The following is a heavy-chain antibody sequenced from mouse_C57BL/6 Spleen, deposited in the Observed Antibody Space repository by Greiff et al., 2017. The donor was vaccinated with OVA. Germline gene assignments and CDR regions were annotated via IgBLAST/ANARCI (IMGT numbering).Heavy chain of an antibody. CDR2: INPNNGGT. Sequence: EVQLQQSGPELVKPGASVKISCKASGYTFTDYYMNWVKQSHGKSLEWIGDINPNNGGTSYNQKFKGKATLTVDKSSSTAYMELRSLTSEDSAVYYCARSGDNLGGEFAYWGQGTLVTVSA. V-gene: IGHV1-26*01. J-gene: IGHJ3*01. D-gene: IGHD4-1*01. CDR3: ARSGDNLGGEFAY. CDR1: GYTFTDYY.